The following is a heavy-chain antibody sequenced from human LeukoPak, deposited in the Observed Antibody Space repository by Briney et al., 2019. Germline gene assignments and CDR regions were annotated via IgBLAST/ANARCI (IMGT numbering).Heavy chain of an antibody. CDR1: GFTFSSYW. Sequence: GGSLRLSCAASGFTFSSYWMSWVRQAPGKGLEWVANIKQDGSEKYYVDSVKGRFTISRDNAKNSLYLQMNSLRAEDTAAYYCARPPAAVRYFDWSPAGYWGQGTLVTVSS. V-gene: IGHV3-7*01. CDR3: ARPPAAVRYFDWSPAGY. D-gene: IGHD3-9*01. CDR2: IKQDGSEK. J-gene: IGHJ4*02.